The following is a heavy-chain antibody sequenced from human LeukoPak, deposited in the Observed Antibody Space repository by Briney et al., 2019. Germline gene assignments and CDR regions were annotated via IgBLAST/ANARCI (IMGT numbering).Heavy chain of an antibody. CDR3: ARGGSGWSVSAY. V-gene: IGHV1-2*02. D-gene: IGHD6-19*01. CDR2: INAISGDT. J-gene: IGHJ4*02. Sequence: ASVKVSCKASGYTFTGYFMHWVRQAPGLGLDWMGWINAISGDTNYAQKVRGRVTMTRDTSINTAYMELTRLTSDDTAVYYCARGGSGWSVSAYWGQGTRVTVSS. CDR1: GYTFTGYF.